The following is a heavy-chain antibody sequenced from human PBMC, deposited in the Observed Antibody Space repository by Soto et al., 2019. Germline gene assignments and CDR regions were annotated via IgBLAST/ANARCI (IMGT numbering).Heavy chain of an antibody. CDR3: AKARYQLLHQYYFDY. V-gene: IGHV3-23*01. CDR1: GFTFSSYA. J-gene: IGHJ4*02. D-gene: IGHD2-2*01. Sequence: PGGSLRLSCAASGFTFSSYAMSWVRQAPGKGLEWVSAISGSGGSTYYADSVKGRFTISRDNSKNTLYLQMNSLRAEDTAVYYCAKARYQLLHQYYFDYWGQGTLVTVSS. CDR2: ISGSGGST.